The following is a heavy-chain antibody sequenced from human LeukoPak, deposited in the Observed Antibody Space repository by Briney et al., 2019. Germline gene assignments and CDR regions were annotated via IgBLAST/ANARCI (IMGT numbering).Heavy chain of an antibody. J-gene: IGHJ6*03. CDR3: ARVLRYFDWLYYYYMDV. CDR1: GFTFSSYW. D-gene: IGHD3-9*01. Sequence: GGSLRLSCAASGFTFSSYWMSWVRQAPGKGLEWVANIKQDGSEKYYVDSVKGRSTISRDNAKNSLYLQMNSLRAEDTAVYYCARVLRYFDWLYYYYMDVWGKGTTVTVSS. CDR2: IKQDGSEK. V-gene: IGHV3-7*04.